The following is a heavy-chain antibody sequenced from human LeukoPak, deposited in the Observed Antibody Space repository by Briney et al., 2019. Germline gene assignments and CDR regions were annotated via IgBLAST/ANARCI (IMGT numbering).Heavy chain of an antibody. CDR1: GFTFSSYW. D-gene: IGHD3-22*01. CDR2: INNDGSST. Sequence: GGSLRLSCAASGFTFSSYWMYWVRQAPGKGLVWVSRINNDGSSTSDADSVEGRFTISRDNAKNTLYLQMNSLRAEDTAVYYCARGELADYYDSSGYHSYYYMDVWGKGTTVTVSS. J-gene: IGHJ6*03. CDR3: ARGELADYYDSSGYHSYYYMDV. V-gene: IGHV3-74*01.